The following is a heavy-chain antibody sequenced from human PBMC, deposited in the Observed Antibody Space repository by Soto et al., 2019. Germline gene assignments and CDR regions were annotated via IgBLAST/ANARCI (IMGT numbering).Heavy chain of an antibody. D-gene: IGHD3-3*01. Sequence: SETLSLTCAVYGGSFSGYYWTWIRQPPGTGLEWIGEINHSGSTNYNPSLKSRVTISVDTSKNQFSLKLSSVTAADTAVYYCARDRTGDFWSGYYLDYWGQGTLVTVSS. CDR2: INHSGST. V-gene: IGHV4-34*01. CDR1: GGSFSGYY. CDR3: ARDRTGDFWSGYYLDY. J-gene: IGHJ4*02.